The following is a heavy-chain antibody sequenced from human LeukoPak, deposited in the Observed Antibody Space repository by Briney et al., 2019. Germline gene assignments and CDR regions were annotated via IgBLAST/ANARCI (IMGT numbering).Heavy chain of an antibody. V-gene: IGHV1-69*13. Sequence: SVKVSFKASGYTFSNYYMHWVRQAPGQGLEWMGGIIPAPGTSNYARKFQGRVTITADESTSTAYMELSSLRSDDTAVYYCAGRYCINTGCPRGNYYYFGLDVWGRGTTVTVSS. J-gene: IGHJ6*02. D-gene: IGHD2-2*01. CDR2: IIPAPGTS. CDR3: AGRYCINTGCPRGNYYYFGLDV. CDR1: GYTFSNYY.